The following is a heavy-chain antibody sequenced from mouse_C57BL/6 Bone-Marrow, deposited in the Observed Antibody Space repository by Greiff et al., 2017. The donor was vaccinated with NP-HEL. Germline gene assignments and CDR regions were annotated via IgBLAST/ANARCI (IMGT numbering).Heavy chain of an antibody. Sequence: HVQLQQPGAELVKPGASVKMSCKASGYTFTSYWITWVKQRPGQGLEWIGDIYPGSGSTNYNEKFKSKATLTVDTSSSTAYMQLSSLTSEDSAVYYCAREGGFYYYGSSFFDYWGQGTTLTVSS. J-gene: IGHJ2*01. V-gene: IGHV1-55*01. CDR3: AREGGFYYYGSSFFDY. CDR1: GYTFTSYW. CDR2: IYPGSGST. D-gene: IGHD1-1*01.